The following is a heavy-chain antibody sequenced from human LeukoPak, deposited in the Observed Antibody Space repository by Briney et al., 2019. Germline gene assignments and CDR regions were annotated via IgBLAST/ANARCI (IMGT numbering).Heavy chain of an antibody. V-gene: IGHV4-39*07. D-gene: IGHD4-17*01. CDR3: ARATVTRDFDY. Sequence: SETLSLTCTVSGGSINNNIHYWVWIRQPPGKGLEWVGTIFYSGQTYYNPSLKSRVTISVDTSKYQFSLKLRSVTAADTAVYYCARATVTRDFDYWGQGTLVTVSS. CDR1: GGSINNNIHY. J-gene: IGHJ4*02. CDR2: IFYSGQT.